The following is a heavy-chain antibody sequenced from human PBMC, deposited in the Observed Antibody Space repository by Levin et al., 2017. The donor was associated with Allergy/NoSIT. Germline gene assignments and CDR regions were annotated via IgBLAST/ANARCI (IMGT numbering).Heavy chain of an antibody. CDR1: GFTFSSYD. D-gene: IGHD6-19*01. CDR3: ARASSGWHPNGGGAFDI. J-gene: IGHJ3*02. V-gene: IGHV3-13*04. CDR2: IGTAGDT. Sequence: GGFLRLSCAASGFTFSSYDMHWVRQATGKGLEWVSAIGTAGDTYYPGSVKGRFTISRENAKNSLYLQMNSLRAGDTAVYYCARASSGWHPNGGGAFDIWGQGTMVTVSS.